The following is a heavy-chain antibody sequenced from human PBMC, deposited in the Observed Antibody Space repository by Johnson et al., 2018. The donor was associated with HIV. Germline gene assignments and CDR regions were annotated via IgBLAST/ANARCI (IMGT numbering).Heavy chain of an antibody. D-gene: IGHD3-22*01. Sequence: VQLVESGGGVVQPGRSLRLSCAASGFTFSSYAMSWVRQSPGKGLEWVSAVSGSGTGTYYADSVKGRVTISRDNSKSTLFLQMNSLRAEDTAVYYCAKARRAYDSRGYYYAYDAFDLWGQGTMVTVSS. CDR3: AKARRAYDSRGYYYAYDAFDL. CDR2: VSGSGTGT. V-gene: IGHV3-23*04. J-gene: IGHJ3*01. CDR1: GFTFSSYA.